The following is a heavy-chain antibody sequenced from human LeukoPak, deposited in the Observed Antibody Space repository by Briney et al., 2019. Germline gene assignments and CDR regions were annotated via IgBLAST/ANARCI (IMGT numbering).Heavy chain of an antibody. CDR2: IIPIFGTA. Sequence: GASVKVSCKASGGTFSSYAISWVRQAPGQGLEWMGGIIPIFGTANYAQKFQGRVTITADKSTSTAYMELSSLRAEDTAVYYCARDAYFDWLLKRGLYYFDYWGQGTLVTVSS. CDR1: GGTFSSYA. CDR3: ARDAYFDWLLKRGLYYFDY. V-gene: IGHV1-69*06. D-gene: IGHD3-9*01. J-gene: IGHJ4*02.